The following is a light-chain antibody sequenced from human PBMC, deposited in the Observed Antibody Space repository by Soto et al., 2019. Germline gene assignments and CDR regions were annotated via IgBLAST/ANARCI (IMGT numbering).Light chain of an antibody. J-gene: IGKJ2*03. Sequence: DIQMAQSPASLSASVGDRVTLTCQASQDIRHYVNWYQQKPGKAPKVLIYDASNLETGVPSRFSGSGSGTDFTFTISNLQPEDIATYYCQQYDNLPYSFGQGTNLEIK. CDR2: DAS. CDR1: QDIRHY. CDR3: QQYDNLPYS. V-gene: IGKV1-33*01.